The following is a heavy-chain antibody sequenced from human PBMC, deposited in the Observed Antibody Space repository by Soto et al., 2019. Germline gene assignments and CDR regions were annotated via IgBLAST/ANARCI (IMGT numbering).Heavy chain of an antibody. CDR3: ARAPYCYDSSGYYRDFDY. CDR1: GGSISSGDYY. V-gene: IGHV4-30-4*01. D-gene: IGHD3-22*01. CDR2: IYYSGST. Sequence: SETLSLTCTVSGGSISSGDYYWSWIRQPPGKGLEWIGYIYYSGSTYYNPSLKSRVTISVDTSKNQFSLKLSSVTAADTAVYYCARAPYCYDSSGYYRDFDYWGQGTLVTVFS. J-gene: IGHJ4*02.